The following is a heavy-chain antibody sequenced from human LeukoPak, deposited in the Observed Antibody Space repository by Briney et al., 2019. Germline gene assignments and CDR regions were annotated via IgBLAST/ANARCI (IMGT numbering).Heavy chain of an antibody. J-gene: IGHJ4*02. CDR1: GFTFSSYA. CDR3: AREGDSGSHPRYFDY. Sequence: GGSLRLSCAASGFTFSSYAMSWVRQAPGKGLEWVSAISGSGGSTYYADSVKGRFTISRDNSKNTLYLQMNSLRAEDTAVYYCAREGDSGSHPRYFDYWGQGTLVTVSS. CDR2: ISGSGGST. D-gene: IGHD1-26*01. V-gene: IGHV3-23*01.